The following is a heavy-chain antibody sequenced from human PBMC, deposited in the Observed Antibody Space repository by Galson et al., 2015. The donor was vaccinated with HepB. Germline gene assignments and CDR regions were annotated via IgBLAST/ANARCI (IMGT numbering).Heavy chain of an antibody. V-gene: IGHV3-33*01. Sequence: SLRLSCAASGFTFSSYGMHWVRQAPGKGLEWVAVIWYDGSNKYYADSVKGRFTISRDNSKNTLYLQMNSLRAEDTAVYYCARDELMVRGLALGYWGQGTLVTVSS. CDR3: ARDELMVRGLALGY. CDR1: GFTFSSYG. D-gene: IGHD3-10*01. CDR2: IWYDGSNK. J-gene: IGHJ4*02.